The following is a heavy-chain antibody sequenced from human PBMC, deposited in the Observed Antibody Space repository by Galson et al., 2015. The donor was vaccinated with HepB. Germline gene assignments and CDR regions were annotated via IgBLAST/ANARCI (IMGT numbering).Heavy chain of an antibody. Sequence: SLRLSCAASGFTFSSYSMNWVRQAPGKGLEWVANIKQDGSEKYYVDSVKGRFTISRDNAKNSLYLQMNSLRAEDTAVYYCARPVTGYSSGWYSGANWFDPWGQGTLVTVSS. D-gene: IGHD6-19*01. CDR2: IKQDGSEK. V-gene: IGHV3-7*03. CDR1: GFTFSSYS. J-gene: IGHJ5*02. CDR3: ARPVTGYSSGWYSGANWFDP.